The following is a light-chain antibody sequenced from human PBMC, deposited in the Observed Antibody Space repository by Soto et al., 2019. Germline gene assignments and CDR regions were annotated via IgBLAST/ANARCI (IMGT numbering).Light chain of an antibody. CDR1: QSVSSSY. CDR3: QQYGSSPPYT. CDR2: GAS. Sequence: EMVLTQSPGTLSLSPGERATLSCRASQSVSSSYLAWYQQKPGQSPRLLIYGASSRATGIPDRFSGSGSGTDFTRTISRLEPEDFAVYYCQQYGSSPPYTFGQRTKLEIK. V-gene: IGKV3-20*01. J-gene: IGKJ2*01.